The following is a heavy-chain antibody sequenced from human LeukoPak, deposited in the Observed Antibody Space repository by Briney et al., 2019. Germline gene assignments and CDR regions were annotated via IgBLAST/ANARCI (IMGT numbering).Heavy chain of an antibody. V-gene: IGHV4-39*01. D-gene: IGHD3/OR15-3a*01. Sequence: SETLSLTCSVSGGSISSSSSYWGWIRQPPGKGLEWIGSIYYSGSSFDNPALKSRVTISVDTSKNQFSLKLSSVTAADTAVYYCARGYKFWTAAGFDYWGQGTLVTVSS. CDR3: ARGYKFWTAAGFDY. CDR1: GGSISSSSSY. J-gene: IGHJ4*02. CDR2: IYYSGSS.